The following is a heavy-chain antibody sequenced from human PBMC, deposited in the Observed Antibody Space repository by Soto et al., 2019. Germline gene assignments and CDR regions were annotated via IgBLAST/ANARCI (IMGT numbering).Heavy chain of an antibody. Sequence: QVQLVQSGAEVKKPGSSVKVSCKASGGTFSSYAISWVRQAPGQGLEWMGGIIPIFGTANYAQKFQGRVTISGDESTSTAYMELSSLRSEDTAEYYCARATTGLVDATLFYYYGMDVWGQGPTVTVSS. CDR2: IIPIFGTA. J-gene: IGHJ6*02. V-gene: IGHV1-69*01. CDR1: GGTFSSYA. D-gene: IGHD2-15*01. CDR3: ARATTGLVDATLFYYYGMDV.